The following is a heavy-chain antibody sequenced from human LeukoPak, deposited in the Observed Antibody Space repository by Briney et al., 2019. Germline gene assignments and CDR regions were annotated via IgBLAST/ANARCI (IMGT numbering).Heavy chain of an antibody. CDR2: MYHSGGV. CDR1: GGSVSGGNYY. V-gene: IGHV4-61*01. D-gene: IGHD3-22*01. CDR3: ARIYDSSGYFLLDY. J-gene: IGHJ4*02. Sequence: SESLSLTCTVSGGSVSGGNYYWSWIRQPPEKGLEWIGYMYHSGGVNYNPSLKSRVTISVDTSKNQFSLKLSSVTAADTAVYYCARIYDSSGYFLLDYWGQGTLVTVSS.